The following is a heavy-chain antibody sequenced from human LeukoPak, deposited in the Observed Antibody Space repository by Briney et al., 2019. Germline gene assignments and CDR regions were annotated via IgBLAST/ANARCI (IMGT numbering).Heavy chain of an antibody. CDR2: ISYDGSNK. CDR3: ARNGVDYYDFWSGLHSYFDY. CDR1: GFTFSSYS. Sequence: GGSLRLSCAASGFTFSSYSMNWVRQAPGKGLEWVAVISYDGSNKYYADSVKGRFTISRDNSKNTLYLQMNSLRAEDTAVYYCARNGVDYYDFWSGLHSYFDYWGQGTLVTVSS. J-gene: IGHJ4*02. D-gene: IGHD3-3*01. V-gene: IGHV3-30*03.